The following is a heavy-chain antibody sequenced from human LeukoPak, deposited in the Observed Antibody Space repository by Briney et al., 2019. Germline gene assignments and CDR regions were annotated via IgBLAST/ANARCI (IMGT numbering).Heavy chain of an antibody. D-gene: IGHD7-27*01. CDR2: MSPNSGDT. CDR3: VGGAPNWGFDF. Sequence: ASVKVSCKASGYTFTSYDFNWVRQATGQRPEWMGWMSPNSGDTGYAQKFQGRVTMTRDTFISTAYMELTSLRSEDTAVYYCVGGAPNWGFDFWGQGTLVIVSS. V-gene: IGHV1-8*01. J-gene: IGHJ4*02. CDR1: GYTFTSYD.